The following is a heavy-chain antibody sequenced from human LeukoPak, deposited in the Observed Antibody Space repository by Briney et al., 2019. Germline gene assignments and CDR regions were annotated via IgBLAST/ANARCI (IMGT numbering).Heavy chain of an antibody. Sequence: SETLSLTCTVSGGSIRSYYWSWIRQPPGKGLEWIGYIYYSGSTNYNPSLKSRVTISVDTSKNQFSLKLSSVTAADTAVYYCARLYSSSWGQGTLVTVSS. CDR1: GGSIRSYY. J-gene: IGHJ4*02. CDR2: IYYSGST. V-gene: IGHV4-59*01. CDR3: ARLYSSS. D-gene: IGHD6-13*01.